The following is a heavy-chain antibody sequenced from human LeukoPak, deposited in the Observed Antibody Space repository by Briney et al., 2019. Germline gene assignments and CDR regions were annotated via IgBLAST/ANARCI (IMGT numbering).Heavy chain of an antibody. CDR1: GGSISSGDYY. V-gene: IGHV4-30-4*01. CDR2: IYYSGST. J-gene: IGHJ4*02. D-gene: IGHD6-13*01. Sequence: SETLSLTCTVSGGSISSGDYYWSWIRQRPGKGLEWIGYIYYSGSTYYNPSLKSRVTISVDTSKNQFSLKLSSVTAADTAVYYCARELVGSCFDYWGQGTLVTVSS. CDR3: ARELVGSCFDY.